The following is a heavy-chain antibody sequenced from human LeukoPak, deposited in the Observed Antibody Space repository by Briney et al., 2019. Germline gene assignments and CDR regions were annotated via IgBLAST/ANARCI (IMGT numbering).Heavy chain of an antibody. Sequence: PSQTLSLTCTVSGGSISSGGYYWSWIRQHPGKGLEWIGYIYYSGSTYYNPSLKSRVTISVDTSKNQFSLKLSSVTAADTAVYYCARCRSYMKGGYYYSSGYSYYYYGMDVWGQGTTVTFSS. CDR2: IYYSGST. CDR3: ARCRSYMKGGYYYSSGYSYYYYGMDV. J-gene: IGHJ6*02. V-gene: IGHV4-31*03. D-gene: IGHD3-22*01. CDR1: GGSISSGGYY.